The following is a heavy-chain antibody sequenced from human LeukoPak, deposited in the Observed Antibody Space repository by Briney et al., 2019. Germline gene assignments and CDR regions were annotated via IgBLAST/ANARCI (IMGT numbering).Heavy chain of an antibody. CDR3: ARRRINGGYRYGYGY. J-gene: IGHJ4*02. V-gene: IGHV4-39*01. CDR2: IYYSGST. CDR1: GGSISSSSYY. D-gene: IGHD5-18*01. Sequence: PSETLSLTCTVSGGSISSSSYYWGWIRQPPGKGLEWIGSIYYSGSTYYNPSLKSRVTISVDTSKNQFSLKLSSVTAADTAVYYCARRRINGGYRYGYGYWGQGTLVSVSS.